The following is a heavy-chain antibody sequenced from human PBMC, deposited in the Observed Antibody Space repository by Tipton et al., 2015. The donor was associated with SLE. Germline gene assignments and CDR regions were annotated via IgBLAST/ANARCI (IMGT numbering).Heavy chain of an antibody. CDR2: IYYSGST. CDR1: NGSISSSPYY. Sequence: LRLSCTVSNGSISSSPYYWGWIRQSPGKGLEWVGSIYYSGSTYYNPSLKSRVTILVDTSRNQCSLNLTSVTAADTAVYYCARGPYYYMDVWGKGTTVTVSS. CDR3: ARGPYYYMDV. J-gene: IGHJ6*03. V-gene: IGHV4-39*07.